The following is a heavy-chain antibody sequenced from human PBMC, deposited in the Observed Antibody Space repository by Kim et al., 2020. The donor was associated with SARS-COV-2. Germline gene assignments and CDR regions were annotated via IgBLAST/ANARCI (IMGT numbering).Heavy chain of an antibody. CDR3: TRDFVPGGADY. V-gene: IGHV3-9*01. D-gene: IGHD6-6*01. J-gene: IGHJ4*02. Sequence: IGYADSVKSRFTVSRDKAKDTLYLKMDSLRIEDTAFYYCTRDFVPGGADYWGQGTLVTVSS. CDR2: I.